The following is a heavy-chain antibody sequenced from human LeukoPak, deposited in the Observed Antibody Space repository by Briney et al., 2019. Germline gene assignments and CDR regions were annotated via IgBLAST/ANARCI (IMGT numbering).Heavy chain of an antibody. CDR1: GITFSSYW. CDR2: IKQDGSEK. V-gene: IGHV3-7*03. J-gene: IGHJ4*02. Sequence: PGGSLRLSCAASGITFSSYWMNWVRQAPGKGLEWVANIKQDGSEKYYVDSVKGRFTISRDNAKNSMYLQMNSLRAEDTAVYYCARAMDYWGQGTLVTVSS. CDR3: ARAMDY.